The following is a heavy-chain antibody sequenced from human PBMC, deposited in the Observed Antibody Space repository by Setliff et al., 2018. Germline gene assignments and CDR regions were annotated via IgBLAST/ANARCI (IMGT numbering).Heavy chain of an antibody. CDR3: ARARHGYSSSWYDLGAFDI. V-gene: IGHV3-74*01. Sequence: SLRLSCAASGFTFSSYWMHWVRQAPGKGLVWVSRINSDGSSTSYADSVKGRFTIPRDNAKNTLYLQMNSLRAEDTAVYYCARARHGYSSSWYDLGAFDIWGQGTMVTVSS. CDR2: INSDGSST. J-gene: IGHJ3*02. D-gene: IGHD6-13*01. CDR1: GFTFSSYW.